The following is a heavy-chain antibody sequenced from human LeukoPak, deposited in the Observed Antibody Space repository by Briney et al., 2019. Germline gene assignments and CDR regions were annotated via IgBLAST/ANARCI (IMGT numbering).Heavy chain of an antibody. CDR2: ISGSGVRT. Sequence: GGSLRLSCAASGFTFSSYAMTWVRQAPGKGLEWVSGISGSGVRTYYADAATGRFTISRDNSKNTLHLQMNSLRAEDTAVYYCAKENPVGGTNYFDYWGQGTLVTVPS. CDR3: AKENPVGGTNYFDY. J-gene: IGHJ4*02. V-gene: IGHV3-23*01. CDR1: GFTFSSYA. D-gene: IGHD1-26*01.